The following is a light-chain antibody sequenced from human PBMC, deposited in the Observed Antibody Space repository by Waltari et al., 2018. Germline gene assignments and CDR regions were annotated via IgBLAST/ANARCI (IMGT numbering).Light chain of an antibody. CDR3: SSFTRSNSYV. CDR2: EGS. Sequence: QSALTQPASVSGSPGQSITISCTGTSSYVGYYNYVAWYQQPPGKPPKPMIFEGSNRPSGVSTRFSGSKSGSTASLTISGLQSEDEAEYYCSSFTRSNSYVFGTGTEVIVL. V-gene: IGLV2-14*01. CDR1: SSYVGYYNY. J-gene: IGLJ1*01.